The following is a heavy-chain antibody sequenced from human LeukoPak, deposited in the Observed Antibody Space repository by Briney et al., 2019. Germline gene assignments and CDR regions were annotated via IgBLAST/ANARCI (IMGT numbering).Heavy chain of an antibody. CDR2: ISSSSSYT. Sequence: GGSLRLSCTASGFTFGDYAMSWVRQAPGKGLEWVSYISSSSSYTNYADSVKGRFTISRDNAKNSLYLQMNSLRAEDTAVYYCAKTKEIQLWDYYGMDVWGQGTTDTVSS. V-gene: IGHV3-11*03. D-gene: IGHD5-18*01. CDR1: GFTFGDYA. J-gene: IGHJ6*02. CDR3: AKTKEIQLWDYYGMDV.